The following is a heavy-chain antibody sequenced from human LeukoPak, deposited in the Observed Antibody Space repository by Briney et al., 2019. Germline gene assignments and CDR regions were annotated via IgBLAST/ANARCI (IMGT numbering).Heavy chain of an antibody. CDR3: ARGRKYCSSTSSCYAGDFDY. D-gene: IGHD2-2*01. V-gene: IGHV3-66*01. Sequence: PGGSLRLSCAASGFTVSSNYMSWVRQAPGKGLEWVSVIYSGGSTYYADSVKGRFTISRDNSKNTLYLQMNSLRVEDTAVYYCARGRKYCSSTSSCYAGDFDYWGQGTLVTVSS. J-gene: IGHJ4*02. CDR1: GFTVSSNY. CDR2: IYSGGST.